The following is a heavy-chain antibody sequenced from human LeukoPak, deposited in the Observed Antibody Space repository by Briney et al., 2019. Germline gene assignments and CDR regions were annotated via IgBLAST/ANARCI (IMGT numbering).Heavy chain of an antibody. Sequence: PGGSLRLSCAASEFSVGSNYMTWVRQAPGKGLEWVSLIYSGGSTYYADSVKGRFTISRDNSRNTLYLQMNSLRAGDTAVYYCATYRQVLLPFESWGQGTLVTVSS. V-gene: IGHV3-66*01. CDR2: IYSGGST. CDR3: ATYRQVLLPFES. CDR1: EFSVGSNY. J-gene: IGHJ4*02. D-gene: IGHD2-8*02.